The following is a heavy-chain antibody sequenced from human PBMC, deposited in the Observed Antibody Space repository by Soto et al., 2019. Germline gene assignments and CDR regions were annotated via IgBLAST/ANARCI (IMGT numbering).Heavy chain of an antibody. CDR1: GGSISSGGYY. CDR2: IYYSGST. V-gene: IGHV4-31*03. J-gene: IGHJ5*02. Sequence: QVQLQESGPGLVKPSQTLSLTCTVSGGSISSGGYYWSWIRQHPGKGLEWIGYIYYSGSTYYNPSLKSRVTISVDTSKNQFSLKLSSVTAADTAVYYCARQSGYCTNGVCYTAGNWFDPWGQGTLVTVSS. D-gene: IGHD2-8*01. CDR3: ARQSGYCTNGVCYTAGNWFDP.